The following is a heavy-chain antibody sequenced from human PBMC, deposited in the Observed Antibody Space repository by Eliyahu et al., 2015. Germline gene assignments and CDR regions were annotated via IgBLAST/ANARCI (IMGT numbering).Heavy chain of an antibody. Sequence: QVQLVQSGAEVKEPGASVKVSCKASGYTFIDLDINXVRQAAGQGPEWRGWMTPKTGYAGYAQNXQGRVFMTRDPSISTAYMELTNLTSEDTAFYYCARGVNAGVDYWGQGTLVTVSS. CDR1: GYTFIDLD. J-gene: IGHJ4*02. D-gene: IGHD4-17*01. V-gene: IGHV1-8*01. CDR2: MTPKTGYA. CDR3: ARGVNAGVDY.